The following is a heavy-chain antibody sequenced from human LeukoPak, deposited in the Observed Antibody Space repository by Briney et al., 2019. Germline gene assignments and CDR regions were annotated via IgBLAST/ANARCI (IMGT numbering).Heavy chain of an antibody. V-gene: IGHV4-38-2*01. CDR3: ARGYYDGSGYYWNYFDY. J-gene: IGHJ4*02. D-gene: IGHD3-22*01. CDR2: ISHSGST. CDR1: DYPISRGNY. Sequence: SETLSFTCAVSDYPISRGNYWGWIRQPPGKGLEWIASISHSGSTYSNPSLKSRVTISVDTSKNQFSLKLSSVTAADTAVYYCARGYYDGSGYYWNYFDYWGQGTLVTVSS.